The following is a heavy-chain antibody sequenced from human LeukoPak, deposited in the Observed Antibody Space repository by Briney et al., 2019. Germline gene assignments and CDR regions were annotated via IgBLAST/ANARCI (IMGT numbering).Heavy chain of an antibody. CDR3: AKEPNYGDIDY. Sequence: GGSLRLSCAASGFTFSSYAMHWVRQAPGKGLEWVAVISYDGSNKYYADSVKGRFTISRDNSKNTLYLQMNSLRAEDTAVYYCAKEPNYGDIDYWGQGTLVTVSS. V-gene: IGHV3-30-3*01. J-gene: IGHJ4*02. CDR2: ISYDGSNK. D-gene: IGHD4-17*01. CDR1: GFTFSSYA.